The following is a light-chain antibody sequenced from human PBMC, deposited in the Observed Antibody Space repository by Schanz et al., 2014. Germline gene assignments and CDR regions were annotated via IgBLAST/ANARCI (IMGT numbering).Light chain of an antibody. Sequence: QSALTQPASVSGSPGQSITISCTGTSSDVGSYNLVSWYQHHPGKAPKLMIYEGSKRPSGVPDRFSGSKSGNTAFLTVSGLQAEDEGDYYWRSYAARNKRVFGGGTKLTVL. J-gene: IGLJ3*02. CDR1: SSDVGSYNL. CDR3: RSYAARNKRV. V-gene: IGLV2-14*02. CDR2: EGS.